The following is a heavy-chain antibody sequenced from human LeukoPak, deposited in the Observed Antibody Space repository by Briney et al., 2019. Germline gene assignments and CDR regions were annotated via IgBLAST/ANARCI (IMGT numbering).Heavy chain of an antibody. CDR3: ARDPFMTTVTTGTVNAFDI. D-gene: IGHD4-17*01. J-gene: IGHJ3*02. Sequence: SSETLSLTCTVSGGSISRGDYYWSWIRQPPGKGLEWIGYIYYSGSTYYNPSLKSRVTISVDTSKNQFSLKLSSVTAADTAVYYCARDPFMTTVTTGTVNAFDIWGQGTMVTVSS. CDR2: IYYSGST. CDR1: GGSISRGDYY. V-gene: IGHV4-30-4*08.